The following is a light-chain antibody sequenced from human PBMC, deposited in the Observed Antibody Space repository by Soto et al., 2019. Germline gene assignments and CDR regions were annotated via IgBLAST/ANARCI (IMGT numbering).Light chain of an antibody. J-gene: IGLJ2*01. CDR3: GTWDSGLSAGV. CDR1: SSNIGNNY. V-gene: IGLV1-51*01. Sequence: QSVLTQPPSVSAAPGQTVTISCSGSSSNIGNNYVSWYQQLPGTAPKLLIYDNSKRPSGIPDRFSGSKSGTSATLGITGLQTGDEADYYCGTWDSGLSAGVFGGGTKLTVL. CDR2: DNS.